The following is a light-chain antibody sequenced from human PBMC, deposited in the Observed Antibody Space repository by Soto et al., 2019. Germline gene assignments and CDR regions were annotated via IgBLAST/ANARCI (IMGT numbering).Light chain of an antibody. CDR1: QSVSSR. CDR3: QHYVERSPIT. Sequence: VRTQSPGTLSLSPGESRTLSCRASQSVSSRLAWYQQKPGQAPRLLISGASSRATGIPDRFSGSGSGTDFTLTISRLEPEDFALYYCQHYVERSPITFGQGTRLEIK. CDR2: GAS. J-gene: IGKJ5*01. V-gene: IGKV3-20*01.